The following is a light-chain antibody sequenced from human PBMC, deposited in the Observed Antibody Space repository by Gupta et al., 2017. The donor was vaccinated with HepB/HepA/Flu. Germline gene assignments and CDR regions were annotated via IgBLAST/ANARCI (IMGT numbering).Light chain of an antibody. Sequence: ETVLTQTPGILSLSPGEGATLSCKASQTVISDYVAWYQQKPGQAPRLLVYGASRRSTDIPDRFSGSGSGTDFTLTIRRLEPEDFALYYCQQYGSSPVTFGQGTQLEMK. J-gene: IGKJ5*01. CDR1: QTVISDY. CDR3: QQYGSSPVT. V-gene: IGKV3-20*01. CDR2: GAS.